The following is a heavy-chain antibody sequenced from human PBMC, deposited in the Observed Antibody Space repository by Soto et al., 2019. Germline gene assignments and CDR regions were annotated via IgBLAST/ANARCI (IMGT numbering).Heavy chain of an antibody. CDR1: GFTFSDHY. Sequence: EVQLVESGGGLVQPGGSLRLSCAASGFTFSDHYMDWVRQAPGKGLEWVGRTRNKANSYTTEYAASVKGRFTISRDDSKNSLYSEMKSRETRDPAVDYWARGRYDYVWGSYRPSGMDVWGQGTTVTVSS. D-gene: IGHD3-16*02. CDR3: ARGRYDYVWGSYRPSGMDV. J-gene: IGHJ6*02. CDR2: TRNKANSYTT. V-gene: IGHV3-72*01.